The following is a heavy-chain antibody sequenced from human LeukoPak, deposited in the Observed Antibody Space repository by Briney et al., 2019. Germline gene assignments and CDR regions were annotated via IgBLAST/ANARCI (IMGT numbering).Heavy chain of an antibody. V-gene: IGHV4-61*01. CDR2: IYYSGST. CDR1: GGSVTSGSSY. Sequence: SETLSLTCTVSGGSVTSGSSYWSWIRQPPGKGLAWIASIYYSGSTNYSPSLKSRVSISIDTSKNLFSLRLSSVTAADTAVYYCARAYSETRGYYTHFDSWGQGTLVTVSS. CDR3: ARAYSETRGYYTHFDS. D-gene: IGHD3-22*01. J-gene: IGHJ4*02.